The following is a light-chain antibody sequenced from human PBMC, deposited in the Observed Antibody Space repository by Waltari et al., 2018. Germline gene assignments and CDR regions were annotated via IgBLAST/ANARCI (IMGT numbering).Light chain of an antibody. J-gene: IGKJ2*01. CDR3: QQRSSWPYT. V-gene: IGKV3-11*01. Sequence: SCRASQTVRTFLAWYQQKPGQAPRLLIFDASSSATGISPKFRGSGSGTDFTLTVNNLEPEDFEVYCCQQRSSWPYTFGQGTRVDFK. CDR2: DAS. CDR1: QTVRTF.